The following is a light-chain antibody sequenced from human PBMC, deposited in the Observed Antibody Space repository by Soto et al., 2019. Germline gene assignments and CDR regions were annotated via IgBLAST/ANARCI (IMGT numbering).Light chain of an antibody. Sequence: DIQMTQSPSTLSASVGDRVTITCRASQTINHWLAWYQQKPGKVPKFLIYRASSLESGVPSRFSGSASGTDFTLTISSLQPDDFATYYCQQYHSYPYTFGQGTKVEIK. CDR3: QQYHSYPYT. CDR1: QTINHW. CDR2: RAS. J-gene: IGKJ2*01. V-gene: IGKV1-5*03.